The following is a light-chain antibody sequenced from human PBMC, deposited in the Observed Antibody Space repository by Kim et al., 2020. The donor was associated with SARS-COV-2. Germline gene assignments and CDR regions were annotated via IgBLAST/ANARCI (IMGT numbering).Light chain of an antibody. CDR1: SLRSYY. Sequence: ALGQTVRIKCQGDSLRSYYATGYQQKPGQAPIVVIYGKNNRPSGIPDRFSGSSSGDTASLTITGTQAGDEADYYCNSRGSNDNVLFGGGTQLTVL. J-gene: IGLJ2*01. CDR3: NSRGSNDNVL. V-gene: IGLV3-19*01. CDR2: GKN.